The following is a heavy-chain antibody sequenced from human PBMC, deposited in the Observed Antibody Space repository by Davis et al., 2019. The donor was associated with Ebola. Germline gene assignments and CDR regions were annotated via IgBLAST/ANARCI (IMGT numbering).Heavy chain of an antibody. Sequence: GESLKISCETSGFIFRNYVMNWVRQAPGKGLEWVSSISSSSSYIYYADSVKGRFTISRDNAKNSLYLQMNSLRAEDTAVYYCAEIYWVRYGMDVWGQGTTVTVSS. J-gene: IGHJ6*02. V-gene: IGHV3-21*01. CDR2: ISSSSSYI. CDR3: AEIYWVRYGMDV. CDR1: GFIFRNYV. D-gene: IGHD2-8*02.